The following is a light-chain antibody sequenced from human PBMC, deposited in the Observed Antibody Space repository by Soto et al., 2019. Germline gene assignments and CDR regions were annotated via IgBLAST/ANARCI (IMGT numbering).Light chain of an antibody. V-gene: IGLV2-11*01. J-gene: IGLJ1*01. CDR1: SSDVGGYNY. CDR2: DVS. Sequence: QSALTLPRSVSGSPGQSVTISCTGTSSDVGGYNYVSWYQQHPGKAPKVMIYDVSERPSGVPDRFSGSKSGNTASLTISGLQAEDEADYYCCSYAGSPRYVFGTGTKLTVL. CDR3: CSYAGSPRYV.